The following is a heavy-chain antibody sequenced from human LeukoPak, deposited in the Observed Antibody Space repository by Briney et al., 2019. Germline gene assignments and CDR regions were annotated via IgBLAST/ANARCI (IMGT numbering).Heavy chain of an antibody. Sequence: ASVKVSCKASGYTFTSYYMHWVRQAPGQGLEWMRIINPSGGSTSYAQKFQGRVTMTRDTSTSTVYMELSSLRSEDTAVYYCARDCVILDPPTPYYYYGMDVWGQGTTVTVSS. CDR1: GYTFTSYY. D-gene: IGHD2-21*01. V-gene: IGHV1-46*01. CDR3: ARDCVILDPPTPYYYYGMDV. J-gene: IGHJ6*02. CDR2: INPSGGST.